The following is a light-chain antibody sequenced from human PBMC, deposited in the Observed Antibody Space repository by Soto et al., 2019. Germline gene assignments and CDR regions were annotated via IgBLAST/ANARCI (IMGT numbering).Light chain of an antibody. CDR2: GAY. Sequence: EIVLTQSPGTLSLSPGERFTLSCMASQSVNSSYLAWYQHKPGQAPRLLIYGAYNRATGITDRFSGSGSGTDFTLTISRLEPEDFAVYYCQQYGSSPRTVGQGTQVDIK. CDR1: QSVNSSY. CDR3: QQYGSSPRT. V-gene: IGKV3-20*01. J-gene: IGKJ1*01.